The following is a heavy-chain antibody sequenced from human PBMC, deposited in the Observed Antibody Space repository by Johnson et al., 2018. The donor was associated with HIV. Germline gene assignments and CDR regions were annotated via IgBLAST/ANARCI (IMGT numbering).Heavy chain of an antibody. V-gene: IGHV3-72*01. CDR3: AKGLLGQWLVQDAFDI. CDR1: GFTFSNAW. Sequence: VQLVESGGGLVKPGGSLRLSCAASGFTFSNAWMSWVRQAPGKGLEWVGRIRNKANTYTTEYAVSVKGRFTISRDDSKNSLYLQMNSLRAEDTAVYYCAKGLLGQWLVQDAFDIWGQGTMVTVSS. D-gene: IGHD6-19*01. J-gene: IGHJ3*02. CDR2: IRNKANTYTT.